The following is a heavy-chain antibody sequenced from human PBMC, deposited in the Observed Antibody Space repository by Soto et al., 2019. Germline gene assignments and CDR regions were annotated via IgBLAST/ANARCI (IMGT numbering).Heavy chain of an antibody. J-gene: IGHJ5*02. CDR2: ISSSSTTE. D-gene: IGHD2-15*01. CDR3: ARDGGSGSNCLNWFDP. CDR1: GFTFSSYS. Sequence: EVQLVESGGGLVQPGGSLRLSCAASGFTFSSYSMNWVRQAPGKGLEWVSYISSSSTTEYYADSVKGRFTISRDNAKTPLYLHMNSLRAEDTAVYYCARDGGSGSNCLNWFDPWGQGTLVTVSS. V-gene: IGHV3-48*01.